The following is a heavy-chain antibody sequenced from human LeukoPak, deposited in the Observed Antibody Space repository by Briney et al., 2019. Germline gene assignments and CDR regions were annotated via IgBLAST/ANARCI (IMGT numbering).Heavy chain of an antibody. V-gene: IGHV4-59*05. CDR2: IYYSGST. Sequence: SETLSLTCTVSGGSISSYYRSWIRQPPGKWLEWIGSIYYSGSTYYNPSLKSRVTISVDTSKNQFSLKLSSVTAADTAVYYCASPAAAGTWYLDYWGQGTLVTVSS. CDR1: GGSISSYY. J-gene: IGHJ4*02. CDR3: ASPAAAGTWYLDY. D-gene: IGHD6-13*01.